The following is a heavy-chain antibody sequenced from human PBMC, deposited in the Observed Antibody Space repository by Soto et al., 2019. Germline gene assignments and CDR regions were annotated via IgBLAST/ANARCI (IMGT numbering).Heavy chain of an antibody. CDR1: GGSISSYY. CDR2: IYYSGST. Sequence: SETLSLTCTVSGGSISSYYWSWIRQPPGKGLEWIGYIYYSGSTNYNPSLKSRVTISVDTSKNQFSLKLSSVTAADTAVYYCARMTTVTGFDHWGQGTLVTVSS. CDR3: ARMTTVTGFDH. V-gene: IGHV4-59*08. J-gene: IGHJ4*02. D-gene: IGHD4-17*01.